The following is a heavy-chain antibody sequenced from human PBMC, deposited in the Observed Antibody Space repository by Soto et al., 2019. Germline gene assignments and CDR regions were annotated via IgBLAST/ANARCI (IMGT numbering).Heavy chain of an antibody. J-gene: IGHJ5*02. D-gene: IGHD3-22*01. CDR3: ARALVYYYDSSGYSNNWFDP. CDR1: GGSXSSGGYY. Sequence: PSETLSLTCTVSGGSXSSGGYYWSWIRQHPGKGLEWIGYIYYSGSTYYNPSLKSRVTISVDTSKNQFSLKLSSVTAADTAVYYCARALVYYYDSSGYSNNWFDPWGQGTLVTVSS. CDR2: IYYSGST. V-gene: IGHV4-31*03.